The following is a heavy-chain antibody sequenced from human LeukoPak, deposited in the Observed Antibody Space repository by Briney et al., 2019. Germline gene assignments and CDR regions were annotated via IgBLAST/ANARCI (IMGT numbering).Heavy chain of an antibody. CDR1: GFTFSSYW. V-gene: IGHV3-74*01. CDR2: INSDRSST. CDR3: ATAFYGDYGPADY. Sequence: GGSLRLSCAASGFTFSSYWMHWVRQAPGKGLVWVSRINSDRSSTSYADSVKGRFTISRDNAKNTLYLQMNSLRAEDTAVYYCATAFYGDYGPADYWGQGTLVTVSS. D-gene: IGHD4-17*01. J-gene: IGHJ4*02.